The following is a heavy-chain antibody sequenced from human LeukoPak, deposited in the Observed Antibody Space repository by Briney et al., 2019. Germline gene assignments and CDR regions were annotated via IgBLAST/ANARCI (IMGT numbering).Heavy chain of an antibody. D-gene: IGHD3-22*01. CDR1: GYTFTSYG. CDR2: ISAYNGNT. V-gene: IGHV1-18*01. CDR3: ARDPEDERPSSGKRKYFQH. J-gene: IGHJ1*01. Sequence: GASVKVSCKASGYTFTSYGISWVRQAPGQGLEWMGWISAYNGNTNYAQKLQGRVTMTTDTSTSTAYMELRSLRSDDTAVYYCARDPEDERPSSGKRKYFQHWGQGTLVTVSS.